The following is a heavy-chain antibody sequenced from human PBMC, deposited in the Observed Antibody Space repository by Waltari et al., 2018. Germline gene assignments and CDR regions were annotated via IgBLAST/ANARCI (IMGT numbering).Heavy chain of an antibody. J-gene: IGHJ5*02. Sequence: EIRLLQSGAEVKKPGATVTIYCKASGHSPRDTHLHMVQQVPGKGLEWRGSIDPEDGGTIYAEKFEDRVTLTADLATETAYLELSRLSSDDTATYYCARRSGHCDGTTCSAGWFDPWGQGTLVKVSS. CDR3: ARRSGHCDGTTCSAGWFDP. CDR2: IDPEDGGT. D-gene: IGHD2-2*01. CDR1: GHSPRDTH. V-gene: IGHV1-69-2*01.